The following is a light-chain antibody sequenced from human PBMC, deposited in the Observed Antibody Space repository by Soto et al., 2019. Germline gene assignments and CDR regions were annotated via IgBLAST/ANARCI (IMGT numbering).Light chain of an antibody. CDR2: DVS. CDR3: QQRSNWPIT. V-gene: IGKV3-11*01. CDR1: PSVSSY. Sequence: EIVLTQSPATLSLSPGERATLSCRASPSVSSYLAWYQQKPGQAPSLVIYDVSNSATGIPARFSGSGSGTDFNLTISRLETEDSAVYYCQQRSNWPITFGQGTRLEIK. J-gene: IGKJ5*01.